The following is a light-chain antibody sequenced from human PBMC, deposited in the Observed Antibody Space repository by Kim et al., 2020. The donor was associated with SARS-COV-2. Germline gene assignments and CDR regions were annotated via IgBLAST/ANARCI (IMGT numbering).Light chain of an antibody. CDR3: QQSYNTPLT. Sequence: ASVGDRITITCRASLVIARHLSWYQQQPGKAPNLLIYGTSNLQSGVPSRFTGSGSGTDFTLTISRLQPEDVATYYCQQSYNTPLTFGPGTKVDIK. CDR2: GTS. V-gene: IGKV1-39*01. J-gene: IGKJ3*01. CDR1: LVIARH.